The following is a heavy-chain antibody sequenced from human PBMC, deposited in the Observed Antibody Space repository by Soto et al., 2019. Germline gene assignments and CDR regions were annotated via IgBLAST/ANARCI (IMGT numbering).Heavy chain of an antibody. J-gene: IGHJ5*02. CDR2: ISYDGSNK. D-gene: IGHD2-2*02. CDR3: AKNNPGSQGYCSSTSCYTGDNWFDP. CDR1: GFTFSSYG. Sequence: PGGSLRLSCAASGFTFSSYGMHWVRQAPGKGLEWVAVISYDGSNKYYADSVKGRFTISRDNSKNTLYLQMNSLRAEDTAVYYCAKNNPGSQGYCSSTSCYTGDNWFDPWGQGTLVTVSS. V-gene: IGHV3-30*18.